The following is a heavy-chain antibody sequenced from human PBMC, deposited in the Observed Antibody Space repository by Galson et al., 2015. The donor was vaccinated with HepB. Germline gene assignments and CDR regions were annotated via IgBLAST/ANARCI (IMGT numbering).Heavy chain of an antibody. CDR2: ISSSGSTI. V-gene: IGHV3-11*04. D-gene: IGHD3-10*01. CDR3: ARAGIALLWFGESSLYYGMDV. CDR1: GFTFSDYY. J-gene: IGHJ6*02. Sequence: SLRLSCAASGFTFSDYYMSWIRQAPGKGLEWVSYISSSGSTIYYADSVKGQFTISRDNAKNSLYLQMNSLRAEDTAVYYCARAGIALLWFGESSLYYGMDVWGQGTTVTVSS.